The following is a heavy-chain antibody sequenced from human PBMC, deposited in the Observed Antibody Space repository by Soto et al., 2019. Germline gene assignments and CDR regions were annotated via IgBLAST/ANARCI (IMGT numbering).Heavy chain of an antibody. CDR1: GFTFSSYA. D-gene: IGHD1-20*01. Sequence: GGALKLSCAASGFTFSSYAMNWDRQAPGKGLEWVSSISSSGDSTYYADSVKGRFTISRDNSKNTLYLQMNSLRAEDTAVYYCAKDRGRYNWNYVDYWGQGTLVTVSS. V-gene: IGHV3-23*01. CDR3: AKDRGRYNWNYVDY. CDR2: ISSSGDST. J-gene: IGHJ4*02.